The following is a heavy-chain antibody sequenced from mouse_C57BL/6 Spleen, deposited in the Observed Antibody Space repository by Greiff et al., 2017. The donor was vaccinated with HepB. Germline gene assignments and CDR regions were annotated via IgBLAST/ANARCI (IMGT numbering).Heavy chain of an antibody. CDR3: ATYDYDAMDY. J-gene: IGHJ4*01. CDR2: IHPNSGST. Sequence: QVQLKQPGAELVKPGASVKLSCTASGYTFTSYWMHWVKQRPGQGLEWIGMIHPNSGSTNYNEKFKSKATLTVDKSSSTAYMQLNSLTSEDSAVYYCATYDYDAMDYWGQGTSVTGSS. D-gene: IGHD6-5*01. V-gene: IGHV1-64*01. CDR1: GYTFTSYW.